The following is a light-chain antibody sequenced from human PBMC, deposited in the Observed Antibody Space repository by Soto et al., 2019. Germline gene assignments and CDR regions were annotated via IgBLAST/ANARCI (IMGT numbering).Light chain of an antibody. Sequence: EIVLTQSPGTLSLSPGERATLSCRASQSVGRNYLAWYQQKPGQAPRLLIYAASSRATGIPDRFSGSGSGTDFTLTIGRLEPEDCAVYYCQHYANSPWTFGQGTKVEIK. J-gene: IGKJ1*01. CDR2: AAS. CDR1: QSVGRNY. CDR3: QHYANSPWT. V-gene: IGKV3-20*01.